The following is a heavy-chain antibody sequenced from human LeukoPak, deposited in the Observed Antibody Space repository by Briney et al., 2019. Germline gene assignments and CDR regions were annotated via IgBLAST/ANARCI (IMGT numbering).Heavy chain of an antibody. Sequence: SETLSLTCTVSTYSIPSGYYWGWIRQPPGKGLEWIGSIYHSGSTYYNPSLKSRVTISVDTSKNQFSLKLSSVTAADTAVYYCARLWFGELPTPDYWGQGTLATVSS. V-gene: IGHV4-38-2*02. CDR2: IYHSGST. J-gene: IGHJ4*02. D-gene: IGHD3-10*01. CDR1: TYSIPSGYY. CDR3: ARLWFGELPTPDY.